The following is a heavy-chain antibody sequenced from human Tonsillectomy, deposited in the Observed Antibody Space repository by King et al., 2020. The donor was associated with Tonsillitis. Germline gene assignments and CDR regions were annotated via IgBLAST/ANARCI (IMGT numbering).Heavy chain of an antibody. CDR2: VCYSGST. D-gene: IGHD3-16*01. CDR3: ARHDCEYLWGRLDAFDM. Sequence: LQLQESGPGLVKPSETLSLTCSVSGGSISSSSYYWGWIRQPPGKGLEWIGSVCYSGSTYYNPSLKSRVTTSVDTSKNQLSLKLSSVTAADTAVYYCARHDCEYLWGRLDAFDMWGQGTMVTVSS. CDR1: GGSISSSSYY. V-gene: IGHV4-39*01. J-gene: IGHJ3*02.